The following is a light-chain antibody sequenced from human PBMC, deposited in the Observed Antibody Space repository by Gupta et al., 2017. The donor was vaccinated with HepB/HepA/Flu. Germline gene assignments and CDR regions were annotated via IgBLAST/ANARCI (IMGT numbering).Light chain of an antibody. V-gene: IGKV3-11*01. CDR3: QQGSDWPLFT. Sequence: EIVFTQSPATLSLSPGERATLSCRATQSVGTYLAWYQHKPGQATRLLIYDASNRATGIPARFSGSGSGTEFTLTISSLEPEDFAVYYCQQGSDWPLFTFGPGTRVDIK. J-gene: IGKJ3*01. CDR1: QSVGTY. CDR2: DAS.